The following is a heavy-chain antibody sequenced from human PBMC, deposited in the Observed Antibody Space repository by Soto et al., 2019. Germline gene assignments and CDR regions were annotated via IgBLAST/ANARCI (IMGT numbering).Heavy chain of an antibody. CDR3: ARSGRSYGYPWYFDY. V-gene: IGHV1-3*01. J-gene: IGHJ4*02. CDR1: GYTFTSYA. D-gene: IGHD5-18*01. CDR2: INAGNGNT. Sequence: ASVKVSCEASGYTFTSYAMHWVRQAPGQRLEWMGWINAGNGNTKYSQKFQGRVTITRDTSASTAYMELSSLRSEDTAVYYCARSGRSYGYPWYFDYWGQGTLVTVSS.